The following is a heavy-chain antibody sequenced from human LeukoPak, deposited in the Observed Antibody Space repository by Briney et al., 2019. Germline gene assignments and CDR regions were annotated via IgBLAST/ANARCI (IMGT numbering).Heavy chain of an antibody. V-gene: IGHV3-15*01. Sequence: PGGSLRLSCAASGFTFSNAWMSWVRQAPGKGLEWVCRIKSKTDGGTTDYAAPVKGRFTISRDDSNNTLYLQMNSLKTDDTAVYYCARRAGAYSHPYDYWGQGTLVTVSS. J-gene: IGHJ4*02. D-gene: IGHD4/OR15-4a*01. CDR2: IKSKTDGGTT. CDR1: GFTFSNAW. CDR3: ARRAGAYSHPYDY.